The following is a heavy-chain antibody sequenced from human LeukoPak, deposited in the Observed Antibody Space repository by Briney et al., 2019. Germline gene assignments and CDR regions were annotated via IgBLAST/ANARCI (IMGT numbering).Heavy chain of an antibody. CDR2: IYTSGST. Sequence: PSETLSLTCTVSGGSISSYSWSWIRQPAGKGLEWIGRIYTSGSTNYNPSLKSRVTMSVDTSKNQFSLKLSSVTAADTAVYYCAKNPFIAPSGNWFDPWGQGTLVTVSS. CDR3: AKNPFIAPSGNWFDP. CDR1: GGSISSYS. D-gene: IGHD6-13*01. J-gene: IGHJ5*02. V-gene: IGHV4-4*07.